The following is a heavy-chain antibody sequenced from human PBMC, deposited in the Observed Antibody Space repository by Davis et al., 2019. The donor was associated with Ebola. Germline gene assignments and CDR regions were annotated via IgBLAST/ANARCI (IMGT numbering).Heavy chain of an antibody. Sequence: GSLRLSCTVSGGSISSYYWSWIRQPPGKGLEWIGYIYYSGSTNYNPSLKSRVTISVDTSKNQFSLKLSSVTAADTAVYYCARLDYDFWSGYYADNWFDPWGQGTLVTVSS. J-gene: IGHJ5*02. D-gene: IGHD3-3*01. CDR1: GGSISSYY. CDR3: ARLDYDFWSGYYADNWFDP. CDR2: IYYSGST. V-gene: IGHV4-59*01.